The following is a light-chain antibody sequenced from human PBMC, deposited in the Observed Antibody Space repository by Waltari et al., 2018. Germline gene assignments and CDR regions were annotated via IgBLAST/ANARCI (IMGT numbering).Light chain of an antibody. J-gene: IGKJ2*01. V-gene: IGKV3-20*01. CDR3: QYYGSYT. CDR1: QSVSSSY. CDR2: LAS. Sequence: LSCRASQSVSSSYLAWYQQKPGQAPRLLMYLASSRATGIPDRFSGSGAGTDFTLTISRLEPEDVAVYYCQYYGSYTFGQGTKLAI.